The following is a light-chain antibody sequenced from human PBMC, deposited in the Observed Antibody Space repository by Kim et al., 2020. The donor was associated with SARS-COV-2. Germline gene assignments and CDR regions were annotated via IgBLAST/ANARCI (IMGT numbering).Light chain of an antibody. CDR1: RRCVWVLAY. CDR2: DVT. CDR3: SSYTASSTWV. J-gene: IGLJ3*02. Sequence: GQSITSACTGPRRCVWVLAYVSWYHHHPGKAPKLMIYDVTKRPSGVSHRFSGSKSGNTASLSISGLQAEDGADYYCSSYTASSTWVFGGGTKVTVL. V-gene: IGLV2-14*03.